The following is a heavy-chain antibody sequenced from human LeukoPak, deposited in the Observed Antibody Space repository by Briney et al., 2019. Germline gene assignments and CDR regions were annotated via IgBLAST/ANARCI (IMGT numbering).Heavy chain of an antibody. V-gene: IGHV3-7*01. CDR3: ARFSWASKVFNS. Sequence: GGSLRLSCAASGFTFSSYWMSWVRQAPGKGLEWVANIKQDGSEQYYVDSLKGRVTISRDNAKNSLYLQMNSLRAEDTAVYYCARFSWASKVFNSWGQGTLVTVSS. J-gene: IGHJ4*02. CDR2: IKQDGSEQ. CDR1: GFTFSSYW. D-gene: IGHD2-2*01.